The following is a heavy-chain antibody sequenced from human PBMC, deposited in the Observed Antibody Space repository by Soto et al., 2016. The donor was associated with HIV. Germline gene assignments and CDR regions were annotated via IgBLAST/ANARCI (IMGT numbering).Heavy chain of an antibody. J-gene: IGHJ4*02. Sequence: EGQLVESGGGLIKPGGSLRLSCAASGFTFSDAWMNWVRQAPGKGLEWVGRIKSRIDGETTDYGAPVKDRFIISRDDSKNMLYLQMSNLRTEDTAIYYCTTDPPYAKWFGQFIYPSMLGSWGQGTPVTVSS. D-gene: IGHD3-10*01. V-gene: IGHV3-15*05. CDR3: TTDPPYAKWFGQFIYPSMLGS. CDR1: GFTFSDAW. CDR2: IKSRIDGETT.